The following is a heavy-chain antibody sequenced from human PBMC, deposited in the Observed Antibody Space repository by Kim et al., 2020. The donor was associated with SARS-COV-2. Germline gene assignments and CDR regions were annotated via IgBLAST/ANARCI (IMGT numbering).Heavy chain of an antibody. CDR3: ARRGTDYWFDP. V-gene: IGHV4-39*01. J-gene: IGHJ5*02. Sequence: SETLSLTCTVSGGSISSSSYYWGWIRQPPGKGLEWIGSIYYSGSTYYNPSLKSRVTISVDTSKNQFSLKLSSVTAADTAVYYCARRGTDYWFDPWGQGT. CDR1: GGSISSSSYY. CDR2: IYYSGST.